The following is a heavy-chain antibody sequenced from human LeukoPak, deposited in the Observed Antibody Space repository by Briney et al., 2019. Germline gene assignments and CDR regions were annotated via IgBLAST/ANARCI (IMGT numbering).Heavy chain of an antibody. J-gene: IGHJ4*02. CDR3: ARVLSGGWLQYLDY. Sequence: SETLSLTCSVSGGSVSSGGYYWSWIRQPPGKGLEWIGYIYYSGSTNYNPSLKSRVTISVDTSKNQFSLKLSSVTAADTAVYYCARVLSGGWLQYLDYRGQGTLVTVSS. CDR2: IYYSGST. D-gene: IGHD6-19*01. CDR1: GGSVSSGGYY. V-gene: IGHV4-61*08.